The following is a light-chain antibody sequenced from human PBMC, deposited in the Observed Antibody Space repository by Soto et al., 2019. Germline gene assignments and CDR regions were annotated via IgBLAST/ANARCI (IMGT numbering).Light chain of an antibody. CDR3: SSYAGSNNLV. Sequence: QSALTQPPSASGSPGQSVTISCTGXSSDVGGYNYVSWYQQHPGKAPKLMIYEVSKRPSGVPDRFSGSKSGNTASLTVSGLQAEDEADYYCSSYAGSNNLVFGGGTKVTVL. CDR1: SSDVGGYNY. CDR2: EVS. J-gene: IGLJ2*01. V-gene: IGLV2-8*01.